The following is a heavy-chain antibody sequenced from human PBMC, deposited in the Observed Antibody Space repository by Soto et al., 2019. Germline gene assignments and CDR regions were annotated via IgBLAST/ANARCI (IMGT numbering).Heavy chain of an antibody. Sequence: QVQLVQSGAEVKKPGSSVKVSCKASGGTFSSYTISLVRQAPGQGLAWMGRIIHILGIANYAQKFQGRVTITADKTTSTSDMELRSLRTEDTAVYYCARDGYSSGPQHWGQGTLVTVSS. V-gene: IGHV1-69*02. CDR3: ARDGYSSGPQH. J-gene: IGHJ1*01. D-gene: IGHD6-19*01. CDR1: GGTFSSYT. CDR2: IIHILGIA.